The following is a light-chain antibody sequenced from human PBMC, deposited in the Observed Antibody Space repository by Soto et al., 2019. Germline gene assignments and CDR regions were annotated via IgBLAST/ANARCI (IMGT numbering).Light chain of an antibody. Sequence: QSALTQPASVSGSPGQSITISCSGISPDFGVSWYQHFPGKAPKLLIFEVSNRPSGVSTRFSGSKSGNMAFLTISGLQSEDEGLYHCSSYSSTTTLFGGGTKLTVL. CDR1: SPDFGV. V-gene: IGLV2-14*01. CDR3: SSYSSTTTL. CDR2: EVS. J-gene: IGLJ2*01.